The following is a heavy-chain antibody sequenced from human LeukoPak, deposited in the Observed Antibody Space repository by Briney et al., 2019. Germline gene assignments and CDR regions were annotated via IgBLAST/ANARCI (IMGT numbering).Heavy chain of an antibody. V-gene: IGHV4-30-2*02. Sequence: SETLSLTCAVSGGSISSGGYSWSWIRQPPGKGLEWIGYIYHSGSTYYNPSLKSRVTISVDTSKNQFSLKLNSVTAADTAVYYCARIDTVTTAYDYWGQGTLVTVSS. CDR1: GGSISSGGYS. J-gene: IGHJ4*02. D-gene: IGHD4-17*01. CDR2: IYHSGST. CDR3: ARIDTVTTAYDY.